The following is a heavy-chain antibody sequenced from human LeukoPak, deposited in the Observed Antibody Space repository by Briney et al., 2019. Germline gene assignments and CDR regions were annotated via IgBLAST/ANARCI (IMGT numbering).Heavy chain of an antibody. Sequence: SVKVSCKASGGTFSSYAISWVRQAPGQGLEWMGRIIPIFGTANYAQKFQGRVTMTRDTSTSTVYMELSSLRSEDTAVYYCAREESSSWYGYFQHWGQGTLVTVSS. CDR2: IIPIFGTA. CDR3: AREESSSWYGYFQH. CDR1: GGTFSSYA. D-gene: IGHD6-13*01. J-gene: IGHJ1*01. V-gene: IGHV1-69*05.